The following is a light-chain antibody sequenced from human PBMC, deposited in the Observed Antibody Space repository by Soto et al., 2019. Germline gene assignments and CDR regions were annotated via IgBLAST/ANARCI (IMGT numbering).Light chain of an antibody. J-gene: IGLJ2*01. CDR1: SSDVGSYGY. CDR2: EVY. CDR3: ASYAGNDIVL. Sequence: QSALTQPPSASGSPGQSVTISCTGTSSDVGSYGYVSWYQQHSGKAPKLMLYEVYKRPSGVPGRFSGSRSGNTASLTVSGLQSEDEANYYCASYAGNDIVLFGGGTKLTVL. V-gene: IGLV2-8*01.